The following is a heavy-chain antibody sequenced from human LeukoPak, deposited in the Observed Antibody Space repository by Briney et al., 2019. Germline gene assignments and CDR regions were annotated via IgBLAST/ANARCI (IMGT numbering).Heavy chain of an antibody. CDR1: GGSISSYY. D-gene: IGHD5-18*01. CDR3: ARYNVDTAMVVNYYYGMDV. Sequence: SETLSLTCTVSGGSISSYYWSWIRQPAGKGLEWIGRIYTSGSTNYNPSLKSRVTMSVDTSKNQFSLKLSSVTAADTAVYYCARYNVDTAMVVNYYYGMDVWGQGTTVTVSS. V-gene: IGHV4-4*07. CDR2: IYTSGST. J-gene: IGHJ6*02.